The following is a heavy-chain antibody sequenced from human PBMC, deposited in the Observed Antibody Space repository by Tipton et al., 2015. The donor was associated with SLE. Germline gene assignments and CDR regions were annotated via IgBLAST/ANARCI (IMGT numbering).Heavy chain of an antibody. J-gene: IGHJ6*02. CDR1: GFTFSNFA. Sequence: SGFTFSNFAMHWVRQAPGKGLEWVAVIWYEGSNKNYADSVMGRFTISRDNSKSTLFLQMNSLRAEDTGVYFCAKDLRGATVPYFYYYGMDVWGQGTTVTVSS. V-gene: IGHV3-33*06. CDR2: IWYEGSNK. CDR3: AKDLRGATVPYFYYYGMDV. D-gene: IGHD1-26*01.